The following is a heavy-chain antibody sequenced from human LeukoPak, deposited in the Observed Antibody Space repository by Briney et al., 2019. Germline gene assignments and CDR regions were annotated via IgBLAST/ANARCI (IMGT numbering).Heavy chain of an antibody. Sequence: KSSETLSLTCTVSGGSISSYYWSWIRQPPGKGLEWIGYIYYSGSTNYNPSLKSRVTISVDTSKNQFSLKLSSVTAADTAVYYCARDPLGGSIDYWGQGTLVTVSS. V-gene: IGHV4-59*01. D-gene: IGHD2-15*01. CDR2: IYYSGST. CDR1: GGSISSYY. CDR3: ARDPLGGSIDY. J-gene: IGHJ4*02.